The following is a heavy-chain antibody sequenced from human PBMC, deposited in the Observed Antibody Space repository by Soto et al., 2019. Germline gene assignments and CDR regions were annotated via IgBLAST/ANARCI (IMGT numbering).Heavy chain of an antibody. CDR2: ISTYNGDT. CDR3: GRYYDIILSSAFAI. CDR1: GYTFSKYG. Sequence: QMQLVQSGAEVKKPGASVKISCKASGYTFSKYGITWVRQAPGQGLEWMGWISTYNGDTNYVPKLQGRVTMTADTSTNTAYMELKNLRSDDTAVYYCGRYYDIILSSAFAIWGQGTMVTVS. J-gene: IGHJ3*02. D-gene: IGHD3-22*01. V-gene: IGHV1-18*01.